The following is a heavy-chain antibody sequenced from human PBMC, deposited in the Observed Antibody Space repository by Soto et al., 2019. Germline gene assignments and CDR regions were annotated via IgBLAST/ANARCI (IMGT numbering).Heavy chain of an antibody. J-gene: IGHJ6*03. CDR1: GYTFTSYD. D-gene: IGHD6-13*01. CDR3: ARGHGSWYYYYMDV. CDR2: MNPNRGNT. Sequence: QGQLVQSGAAVKKPGASVKVSCKASGYTFTSYDSNWVRQATGQGLEWMGWMNPNRGNTGYAKKFEGRVTMTRNTSISTAYMELSSLRSEDTAVYYCARGHGSWYYYYMDVWGKGTTVTVSS. V-gene: IGHV1-8*01.